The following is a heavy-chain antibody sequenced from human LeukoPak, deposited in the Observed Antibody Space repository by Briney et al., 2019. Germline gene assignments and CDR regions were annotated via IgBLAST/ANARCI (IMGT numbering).Heavy chain of an antibody. CDR3: AGSYDSSGYLRDY. CDR1: GFTFSSYS. Sequence: PGGSLRLSCAAAGFTFSSYSMNWVRQAPGKGLEWVSYISSSGSTIYYADSVKGRFTISRDNAKNSLYLQMNSLRAEDTAVYYCAGSYDSSGYLRDYWGQGTLVTVSS. J-gene: IGHJ4*02. D-gene: IGHD3-22*01. V-gene: IGHV3-48*04. CDR2: ISSSGSTI.